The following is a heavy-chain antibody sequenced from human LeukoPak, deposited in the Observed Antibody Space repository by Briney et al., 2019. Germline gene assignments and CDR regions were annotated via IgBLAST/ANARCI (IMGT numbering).Heavy chain of an antibody. CDR2: ISGSGGST. Sequence: GRSLRLSCAASGFTFSSYAMHWVRQAPGKGLEWVSAISGSGGSTYYADSVKGRFTISRDNSKNTLYLQMNSLRAEDTAVYYCAKGPTVTIFGVVITSPYNWFDPWGQGTLVTVSS. CDR1: GFTFSSYA. D-gene: IGHD3-3*01. V-gene: IGHV3-23*01. CDR3: AKGPTVTIFGVVITSPYNWFDP. J-gene: IGHJ5*02.